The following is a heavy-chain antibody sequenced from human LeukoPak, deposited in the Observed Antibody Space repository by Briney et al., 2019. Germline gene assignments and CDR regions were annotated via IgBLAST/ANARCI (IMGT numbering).Heavy chain of an antibody. D-gene: IGHD3-3*01. CDR2: IWYDGSNK. CDR1: GFSFSSYG. CDR3: ARVNDFWSGYYTFDY. Sequence: GGSLRLSCAASGFSFSSYGMHWVRQAPGKGLEWVAVIWYDGSNKYYADSVKGRFTISRDNSKNTLYLQMNSLRAEDTAVYYCARVNDFWSGYYTFDYWGQGTLVTVSS. J-gene: IGHJ4*02. V-gene: IGHV3-33*01.